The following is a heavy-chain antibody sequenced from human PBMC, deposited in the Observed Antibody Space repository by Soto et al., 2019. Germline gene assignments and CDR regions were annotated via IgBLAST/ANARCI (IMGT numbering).Heavy chain of an antibody. CDR1: GTSISNYY. V-gene: IGHV4-59*01. D-gene: IGHD2-15*01. CDR2: IYYSGST. CDR3: ARARYCSGGSCYSSWFDP. J-gene: IGHJ5*02. Sequence: SETLSLTCIVSGTSISNYYWSWIRQPPGKGLEWIGYIYYSGSTNYSPSLRSRVTISVDTSKNHFSLNLSSVTAADTAVYFCARARYCSGGSCYSSWFDPWGQGTLVTVSS.